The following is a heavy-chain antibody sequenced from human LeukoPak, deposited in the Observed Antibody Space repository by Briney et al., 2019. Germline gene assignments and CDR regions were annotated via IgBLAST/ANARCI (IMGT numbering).Heavy chain of an antibody. J-gene: IGHJ4*02. CDR3: VRDRGTYRPIDY. D-gene: IGHD1-26*01. Sequence: GGSLRLSCAASGFTFDDYAMHWVRQAPGKGLEWVSGISWNSGSIDYADSVKGRFTISRDNAKNSLYLQMNSLRAEDTAIYYCVRDRGTYRPIDYWGQGTLVTVSS. V-gene: IGHV3-9*01. CDR2: ISWNSGSI. CDR1: GFTFDDYA.